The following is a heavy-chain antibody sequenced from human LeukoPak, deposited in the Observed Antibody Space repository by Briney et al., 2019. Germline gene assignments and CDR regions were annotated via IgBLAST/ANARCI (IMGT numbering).Heavy chain of an antibody. V-gene: IGHV4-34*01. CDR1: GGSFSVYY. CDR3: ARGDGEIVVVSAANHFDY. J-gene: IGHJ4*02. Sequence: SETLSLTCAVNGGSFSVYYWSWIRQPPGKGLEWIGEINHSGSTNYNPSLKSRVTISVDTSKNQFSLKLSSVTAADTAVYYCARGDGEIVVVSAANHFDYWGQGTLVTVSS. CDR2: INHSGST. D-gene: IGHD2-2*01.